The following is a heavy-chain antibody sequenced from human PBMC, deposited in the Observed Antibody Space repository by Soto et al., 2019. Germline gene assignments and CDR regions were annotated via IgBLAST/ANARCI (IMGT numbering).Heavy chain of an antibody. CDR2: IIPIFGTA. CDR3: ARTGAYSNYAPYYFDY. V-gene: IGHV1-69*13. Sequence: ASVKVSCKASGGTFSSYAISWVRQAPGQGLEWMGGIIPIFGTANYAQKFQGRVTITADESTSTAYMELSSLRSEDTAAYYCARTGAYSNYAPYYFDYWGQGTLVTVSS. CDR1: GGTFSSYA. D-gene: IGHD4-4*01. J-gene: IGHJ4*02.